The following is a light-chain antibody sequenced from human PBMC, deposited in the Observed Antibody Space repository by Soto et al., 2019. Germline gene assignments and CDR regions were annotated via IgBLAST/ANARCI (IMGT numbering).Light chain of an antibody. CDR2: EVT. CDR1: RSDVGGYNY. CDR3: SSYGGSNNLV. Sequence: QSVLTQPPSASGSPGQSVTISCTGTRSDVGGYNYVSWYQQHPGKVPKLMIYEVTKRPSGVPDRFSGSKSGNTASLTVSGLQAEDEADYYCSSYGGSNNLVFGGGTKLTVL. J-gene: IGLJ2*01. V-gene: IGLV2-8*01.